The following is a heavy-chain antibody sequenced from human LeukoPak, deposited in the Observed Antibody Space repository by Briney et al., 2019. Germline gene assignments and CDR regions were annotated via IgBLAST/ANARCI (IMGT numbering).Heavy chain of an antibody. D-gene: IGHD6-13*01. Sequence: PSETLSLTCSVSGGSINSGYWSWIRQPPGKGLEWIGLLYPSGSTNYNPSLKSRVTISVDTSRTQLSLKLSSMTAADTAVYYCARVHSAYSSSWHYFDYWGQGTLVTVSS. CDR1: GGSINSGY. J-gene: IGHJ4*02. CDR3: ARVHSAYSSSWHYFDY. CDR2: LYPSGST. V-gene: IGHV4-59*01.